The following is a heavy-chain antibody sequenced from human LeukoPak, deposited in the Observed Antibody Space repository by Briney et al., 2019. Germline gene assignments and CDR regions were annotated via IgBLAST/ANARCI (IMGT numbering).Heavy chain of an antibody. J-gene: IGHJ4*02. V-gene: IGHV1-24*01. Sequence: ASVKVSCKVSGYTLTELSMHWVRQTPGKGLEWMGGFDPVDGETIYAQKFQGRVTMTEDTSADTAYMERSSLRSEDTAVYYCARGAPGYYDSSGYYSGEWGYRGQGTLVTVSS. CDR3: ARGAPGYYDSSGYYSGEWGY. CDR2: FDPVDGET. CDR1: GYTLTELS. D-gene: IGHD3-22*01.